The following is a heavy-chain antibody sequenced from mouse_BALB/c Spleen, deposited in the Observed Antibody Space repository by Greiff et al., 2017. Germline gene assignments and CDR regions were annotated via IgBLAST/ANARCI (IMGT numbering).Heavy chain of an antibody. CDR1: GFTFTDYY. V-gene: IGHV7-3*02. Sequence: EVMLVESGGGLVQPGGSLRLSCATSGFTFTDYYMSWVRQPPGKALEWLGFIRNKANGYTTEYSASVKGRFTISRDNSQSILYLQMNTLRAEDSATYYCARDRTMDYWGKGTSVTVSS. CDR2: IRNKANGYTT. CDR3: ARDRTMDY. J-gene: IGHJ4*01.